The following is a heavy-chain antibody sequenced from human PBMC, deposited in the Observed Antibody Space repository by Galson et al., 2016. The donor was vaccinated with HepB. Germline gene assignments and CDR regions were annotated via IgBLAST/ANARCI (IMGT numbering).Heavy chain of an antibody. J-gene: IGHJ4*02. Sequence: SLRLSCAASGFIFNDYGMHWVRQAPGKGLEWVALIYFDGTNKYYADSVKGRFIISRDNSKNTLFLQMNSLRAEDTAVYYCARWGDSIYVNAFDIWGQGTLVTVSS. V-gene: IGHV3-33*01. CDR2: IYFDGTNK. D-gene: IGHD2-21*02. CDR1: GFIFNDYG. CDR3: ARWGDSIYVNAFDI.